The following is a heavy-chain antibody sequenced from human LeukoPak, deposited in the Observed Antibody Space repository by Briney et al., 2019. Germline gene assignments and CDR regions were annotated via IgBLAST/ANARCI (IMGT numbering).Heavy chain of an antibody. CDR2: IYYSTAT. D-gene: IGHD1-26*01. J-gene: IGHJ4*02. V-gene: IGHV4-59*01. CDR3: ARDYSGSHDY. Sequence: SETLSLTWTVSGGSISSYYWSWSRQPPGKGLEWIGYIYYSTATDHYTVPKSRVTISVDTCKNQFSLKLSSVTAADTAVYYCARDYSGSHDYWGRETLVTVSA. CDR1: GGSISSYY.